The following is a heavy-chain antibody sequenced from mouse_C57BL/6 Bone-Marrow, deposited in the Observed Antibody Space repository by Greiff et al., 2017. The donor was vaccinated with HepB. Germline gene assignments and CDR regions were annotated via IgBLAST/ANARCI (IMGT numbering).Heavy chain of an antibody. CDR2: IDPANGNT. CDR3: ASVYYGNYYYAMDY. CDR1: GFNIKNTY. V-gene: IGHV14-3*01. D-gene: IGHD2-1*01. Sequence: VLLQQSVAELVRPGASVKLSCTASGFNIKNTYMHWVKQRPEQGLEWIGRIDPANGNTKYAPKFQVKATITADTSSNTAYLQLISLTSEDTAIYYCASVYYGNYYYAMDYWGQGTSVTVSS. J-gene: IGHJ4*01.